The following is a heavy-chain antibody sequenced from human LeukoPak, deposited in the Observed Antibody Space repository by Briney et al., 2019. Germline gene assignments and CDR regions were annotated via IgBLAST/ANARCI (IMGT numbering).Heavy chain of an antibody. CDR1: GFTFSSYG. CDR3: ARGATRYCSSTSCYYLDY. CDR2: IWYDGSNK. J-gene: IGHJ4*02. Sequence: GGSLRLSCAASGFTFSSYGMHWVRQAPGKGLEWVAVIWYDGSNKYYADSVKGRFTISRDNSKNTLYLQMNSLRAEDTAVYYCARGATRYCSSTSCYYLDYWGQGTLVTVSS. D-gene: IGHD2-2*01. V-gene: IGHV3-33*01.